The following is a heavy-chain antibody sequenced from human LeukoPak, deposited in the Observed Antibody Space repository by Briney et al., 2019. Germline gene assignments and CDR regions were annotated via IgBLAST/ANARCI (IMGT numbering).Heavy chain of an antibody. CDR1: GYTFTSYG. CDR2: ISAYNGNK. V-gene: IGHV1-18*01. CDR3: ARDRWSSSSSEGTLDI. D-gene: IGHD6-6*01. Sequence: ASVKVSCKASGYTFTSYGISWVRQAPGQGLEWMGWISAYNGNKVYAQELQGRATMTTDTSTSTAYMELRSLRSDDTAVYYCARDRWSSSSSEGTLDIWGQGTMVTVSS. J-gene: IGHJ3*02.